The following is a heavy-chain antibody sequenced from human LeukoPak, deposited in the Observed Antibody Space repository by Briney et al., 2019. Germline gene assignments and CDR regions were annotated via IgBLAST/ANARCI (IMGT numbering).Heavy chain of an antibody. J-gene: IGHJ4*02. Sequence: PGGSLRLSCAASGFTFCSYWMHWVRQAPGRGLVWVSRINSDGSSTSYADSVKGRFTISRDNAKNTLYLQMNSLRAEDTAVYYCARGWRILTGPADYWGQGTLVTVSS. CDR3: ARGWRILTGPADY. D-gene: IGHD3-9*01. CDR2: INSDGSST. CDR1: GFTFCSYW. V-gene: IGHV3-74*01.